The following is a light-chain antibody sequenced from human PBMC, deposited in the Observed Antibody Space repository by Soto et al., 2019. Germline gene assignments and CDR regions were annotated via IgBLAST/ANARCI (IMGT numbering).Light chain of an antibody. CDR2: EGT. V-gene: IGLV2-23*03. J-gene: IGLJ2*01. CDR1: ISDIGTYNL. Sequence: QSALTQPASVSGSPGQSITISCTGAISDIGTYNLVSWYQHRPGKGPKLIIYEGTKRPSGVSNRFSGSKSGNTASLTISGLQAEDEADYFCCSYAGIDTFVRFGGGTKVTVL. CDR3: CSYAGIDTFVR.